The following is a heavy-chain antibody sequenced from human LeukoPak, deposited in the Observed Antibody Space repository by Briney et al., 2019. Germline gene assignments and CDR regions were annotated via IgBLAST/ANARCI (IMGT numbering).Heavy chain of an antibody. D-gene: IGHD3-10*01. V-gene: IGHV4-59*12. J-gene: IGHJ3*02. CDR3: AKSNGYGLVDI. Sequence: SETLSLTCSVSGGSISSYYWSWIRQPPGKGLEWIGNIFYSGSTYYSPALKSRVTISLDTSRNQFSLKLTSVTAADTAVYYCAKSNGYGLVDIWGQGTMVTVSS. CDR2: IFYSGST. CDR1: GGSISSYY.